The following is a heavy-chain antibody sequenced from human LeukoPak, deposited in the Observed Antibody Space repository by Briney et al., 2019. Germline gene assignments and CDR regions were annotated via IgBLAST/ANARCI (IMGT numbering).Heavy chain of an antibody. CDR1: GDSISRYY. Sequence: PSETLSLTCTVSGDSISRYYWSWIRQPAGKGLEWIGRIYNGGIITYNPSLKSRVTMSVDTSKNQFSLKLSSVTAADTAVYYCARAGGRDCSGGSCYVYYYYYMDVWGKGTTVTISS. J-gene: IGHJ6*03. CDR3: ARAGGRDCSGGSCYVYYYYYMDV. CDR2: IYNGGII. V-gene: IGHV4-4*07. D-gene: IGHD2-15*01.